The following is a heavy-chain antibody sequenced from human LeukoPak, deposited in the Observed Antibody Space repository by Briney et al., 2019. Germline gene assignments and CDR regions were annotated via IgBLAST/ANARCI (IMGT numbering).Heavy chain of an antibody. D-gene: IGHD6-13*01. Sequence: GGSLRLSCAASGFTFDDYAMHWVRQAPGKGLEWVSGISWNSGSIGYADSVKGRFTISRDNAKNSLYLQMNSLRAADTAVYYCARAPYSSSWYYFDYWGQGTLVTVSS. CDR1: GFTFDDYA. V-gene: IGHV3-9*01. CDR3: ARAPYSSSWYYFDY. J-gene: IGHJ4*02. CDR2: ISWNSGSI.